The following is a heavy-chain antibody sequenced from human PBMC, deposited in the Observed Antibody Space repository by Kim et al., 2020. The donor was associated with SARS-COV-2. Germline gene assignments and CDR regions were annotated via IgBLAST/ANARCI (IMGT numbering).Heavy chain of an antibody. D-gene: IGHD3-16*02. CDR1: GGSISSYY. CDR2: IYYSGST. CDR3: ARAFPITFGVVIFNWWFDP. Sequence: SETLSLTCTVSGGSISSYYWSWIRQPPGKGLEWIGYIYYSGSTNYNPSLKSRVTISVDTSKNQFSLKLSSVTAAVTAVYYCARAFPITFGVVIFNWWFDPWGQGTLVTVSS. V-gene: IGHV4-59*01. J-gene: IGHJ5*02.